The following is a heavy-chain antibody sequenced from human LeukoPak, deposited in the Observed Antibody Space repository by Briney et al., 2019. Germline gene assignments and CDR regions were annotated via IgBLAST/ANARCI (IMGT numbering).Heavy chain of an antibody. CDR1: GFTFSSYS. D-gene: IGHD2-2*01. V-gene: IGHV3-48*04. Sequence: GGSLRLSCAASGFTFSSYSMNWVRQAPGKGLEWVSYISSSSSTIYYADSVKGRFTISRENAKNSLYLQMNSLRAEDTAVYYCARDCSSTSCYRSFDIWGQGTMVTVSS. CDR2: ISSSSSTI. CDR3: ARDCSSTSCYRSFDI. J-gene: IGHJ3*02.